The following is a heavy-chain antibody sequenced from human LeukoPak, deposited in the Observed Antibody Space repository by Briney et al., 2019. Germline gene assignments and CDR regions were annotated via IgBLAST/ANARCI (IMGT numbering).Heavy chain of an antibody. J-gene: IGHJ5*02. CDR3: ARDNSVGDIAWWFDP. V-gene: IGHV1-46*01. CDR2: INPRGDNT. D-gene: IGHD3-10*01. Sequence: ASVKVSCKASGYTFTNNYMHWVRQAPGQGLEWMGLINPRGDNTWYAQKFQGRVSMTRDMATSTDYMELSSLRSEDTAVSYCARDNSVGDIAWWFDPWGQGTLVTVSS. CDR1: GYTFTNNY.